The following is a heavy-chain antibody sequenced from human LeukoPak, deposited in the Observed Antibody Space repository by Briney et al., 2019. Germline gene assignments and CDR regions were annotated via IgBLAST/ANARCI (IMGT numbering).Heavy chain of an antibody. CDR1: GGTFTSYA. J-gene: IGHJ4*02. CDR3: ARESYYDFWSGCHY. D-gene: IGHD3-3*01. Sequence: SVKVSCKASGGTFTSYAISWVRQAPGQGLEWMGGIIPMFGTTNYAQNFQGRVTITADKSTSTAYMELRSLRSDDTAVYYCARESYYDFWSGCHYWGQGTLVTVSS. CDR2: IIPMFGTT. V-gene: IGHV1-69*06.